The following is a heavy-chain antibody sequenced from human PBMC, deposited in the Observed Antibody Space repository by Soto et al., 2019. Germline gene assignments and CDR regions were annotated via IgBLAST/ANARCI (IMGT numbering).Heavy chain of an antibody. CDR2: IKQDGSEK. Sequence: GGSLRLSCAASGFTFSSYWMNWVRQAPGKGLEWVANIKQDGSEKSYVDSVKGRFTISRDNAKNSLYLQMNSLRAEDTAMYYCASWHWSDVAYWGQGTLVTVSS. CDR1: GFTFSSYW. V-gene: IGHV3-7*01. CDR3: ASWHWSDVAY. D-gene: IGHD1-1*01. J-gene: IGHJ4*02.